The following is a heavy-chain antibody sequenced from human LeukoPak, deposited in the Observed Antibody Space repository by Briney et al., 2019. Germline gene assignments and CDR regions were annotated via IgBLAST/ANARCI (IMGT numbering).Heavy chain of an antibody. CDR3: AKRSCSGGSCNFDY. CDR1: GFTFSDYY. V-gene: IGHV3-23*01. CDR2: ISNSGGST. D-gene: IGHD2-15*01. Sequence: PGGSLRLSCAASGFTFSDYYMSWVRQAPGKGLEWVSAISNSGGSTNYADSVKGRFTISRDNSKNTLYLQMNSLRAEDTAVYYCAKRSCSGGSCNFDYWGQGTLVTVSS. J-gene: IGHJ4*02.